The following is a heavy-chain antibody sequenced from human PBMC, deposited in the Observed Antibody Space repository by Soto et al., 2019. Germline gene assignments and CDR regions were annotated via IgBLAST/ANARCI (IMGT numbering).Heavy chain of an antibody. Sequence: QVQLVQSGAEVKKPGSSVKVSCKASGGTFSSYAISWVRQAPGQGLEWMGEIIPIFGTANYAQKFQGRVTITADEVTSTAYMELRRLRSEDTGVYYCARDRGPSSGYYPYWFDPWGQGNLGTVSS. CDR1: GGTFSSYA. V-gene: IGHV1-69*12. D-gene: IGHD3-22*01. J-gene: IGHJ5*02. CDR3: ARDRGPSSGYYPYWFDP. CDR2: IIPIFGTA.